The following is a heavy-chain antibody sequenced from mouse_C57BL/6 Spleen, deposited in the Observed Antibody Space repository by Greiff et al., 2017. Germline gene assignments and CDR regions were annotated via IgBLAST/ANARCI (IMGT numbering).Heavy chain of an antibody. V-gene: IGHV1-62-2*01. CDR3: ARHSSFYYSYAMDY. D-gene: IGHD2-1*01. CDR2: FNPGSGSI. Sequence: LQESGAELVKPGASVKLSCKASGYTFTEYTIHWVKQRSGQGLEWIGWFNPGSGSIKYNEKFKDKATLTADKSSSTVYMELSRMTSTDSAVYFCARHSSFYYSYAMDYWGQGTSVTVSS. J-gene: IGHJ4*01. CDR1: GYTFTEYT.